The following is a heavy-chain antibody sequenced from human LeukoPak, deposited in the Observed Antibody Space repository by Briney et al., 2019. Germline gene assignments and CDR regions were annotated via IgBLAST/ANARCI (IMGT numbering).Heavy chain of an antibody. CDR1: GFTFNDHA. D-gene: IGHD3-22*01. Sequence: SLRLSCAASGFTFNDHAMYGVRQAPGKGLEWVSGINWSGDNIGYTDSVKGRFTISRDDAKNSLFLQMHSLRAEDTALYYCARASYYYDTTGLGAVDLWGQGTMVTVSS. J-gene: IGHJ3*01. V-gene: IGHV3-9*01. CDR2: INWSGDNI. CDR3: ARASYYYDTTGLGAVDL.